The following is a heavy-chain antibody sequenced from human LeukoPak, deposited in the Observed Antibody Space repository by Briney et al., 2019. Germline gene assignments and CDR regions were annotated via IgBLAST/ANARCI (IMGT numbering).Heavy chain of an antibody. V-gene: IGHV3-21*03. Sequence: VGSLRLSCAASGFTFSTYSMNSVRQAPGKGLEWVSSISSSSSYIYYADSAKGRFTISRDNVKNSLCMQMKTLRAEDTPVYIFARFALKGPPSDWGRDLLVAASS. CDR3: ARFALKGPPSD. CDR2: ISSSSSYI. J-gene: IGHJ1*01. CDR1: GFTFSTYS.